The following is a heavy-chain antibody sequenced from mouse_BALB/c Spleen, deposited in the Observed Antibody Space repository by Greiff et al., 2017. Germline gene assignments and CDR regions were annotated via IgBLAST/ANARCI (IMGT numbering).Heavy chain of an antibody. Sequence: EVQGVESGGDLVKPGGSLKLSCAASGFTFSSYGMSWVRQTPDKRLEWVATISSGGSYTYYPDSVKGRFTISRDNAKNTLYLQMSSLKSEDTAMYYCARGGITPSDYWGQGTSVTVSS. CDR1: GFTFSSYG. J-gene: IGHJ4*01. CDR2: ISSGGSYT. V-gene: IGHV5-6*01. D-gene: IGHD2-4*01. CDR3: ARGGITPSDY.